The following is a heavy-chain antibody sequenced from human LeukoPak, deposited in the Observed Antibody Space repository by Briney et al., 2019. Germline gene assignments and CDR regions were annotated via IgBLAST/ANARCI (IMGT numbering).Heavy chain of an antibody. CDR2: ISDSGST. CDR3: ARGYDSSAYSPFNY. CDR1: GVSLSTHH. V-gene: IGHV4-59*11. J-gene: IGHJ4*02. Sequence: SETLSLTCVVSGVSLSTHHWSWVRQSPGRGLEWVGYISDSGSTNYNPSLKSRVTISVDTSKNQFSLMLSSVTAADTAVYYCARGYDSSAYSPFNYWGQGTLVPVSP. D-gene: IGHD3-22*01.